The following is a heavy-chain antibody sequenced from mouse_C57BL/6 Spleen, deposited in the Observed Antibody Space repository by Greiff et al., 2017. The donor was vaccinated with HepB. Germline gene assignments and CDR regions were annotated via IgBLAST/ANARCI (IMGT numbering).Heavy chain of an antibody. CDR2: ISGGGGNT. CDR3: ARGLLGWYFDV. J-gene: IGHJ1*03. Sequence: DVHLVESGGGLVKPGGSLKLSCAASGFTFSSYTMSWVRQTPEKRLEWVATISGGGGNTYYPDSVKGRFTISRDNAKNTLYLQMSSLRSEDTALYYCARGLLGWYFDVWGTGTTVTVSS. CDR1: GFTFSSYT. D-gene: IGHD4-1*01. V-gene: IGHV5-9*01.